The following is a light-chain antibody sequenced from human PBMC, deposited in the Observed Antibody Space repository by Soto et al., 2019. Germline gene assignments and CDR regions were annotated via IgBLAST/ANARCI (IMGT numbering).Light chain of an antibody. CDR1: QSVGSN. CDR3: QQYNNRPPWT. CDR2: GAS. Sequence: EIVMTQSPATLSVSPGERATLSCRASQSVGSNLAWYQQKPGQAPRLLMYGASTRATGVPARFSGSGSGAEFTLTISSLQSEDFAVDYCQQYNNRPPWTFGQGTKVDIE. J-gene: IGKJ1*01. V-gene: IGKV3-15*01.